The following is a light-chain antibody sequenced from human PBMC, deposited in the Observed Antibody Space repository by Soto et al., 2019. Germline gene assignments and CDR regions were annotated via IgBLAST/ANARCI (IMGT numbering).Light chain of an antibody. V-gene: IGLV1-40*01. Sequence: QSVLTQPPSVSGAPGQWVTISCTGSSSNIGAGYDVHWYQQLPGTAPKLLIYGNSNRPSGVPDRFSGSKSGTSASLAITGLQAEDEADYYCQSYDSSRSGVVFGGGTKLTVL. J-gene: IGLJ2*01. CDR3: QSYDSSRSGVV. CDR1: SSNIGAGYD. CDR2: GNS.